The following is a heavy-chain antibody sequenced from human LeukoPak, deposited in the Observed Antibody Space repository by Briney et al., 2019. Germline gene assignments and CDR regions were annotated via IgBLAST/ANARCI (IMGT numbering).Heavy chain of an antibody. Sequence: ASVKVFCKASGYTFTGYYLHWVRQAPGQGFEWMGWINTNSGGTNCAEKFQDRVTMTRDTSISTAYMEMTGLTSDDTAVYYCASGSGSSYWGQGTLVTVSS. CDR1: GYTFTGYY. D-gene: IGHD3-22*01. CDR3: ASGSGSSY. J-gene: IGHJ4*02. CDR2: INTNSGGT. V-gene: IGHV1-2*02.